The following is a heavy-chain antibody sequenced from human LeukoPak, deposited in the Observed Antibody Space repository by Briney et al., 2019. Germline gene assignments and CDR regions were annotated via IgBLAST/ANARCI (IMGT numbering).Heavy chain of an antibody. CDR3: ARDRRYSSGWYGIDY. CDR2: IYYSGST. CDR1: GGSTSSYY. Sequence: SETLSLTCTVSGGSTSSYYWSWIRQPPGKGLEWIGYIYYSGSTNYNPSLKSRVTISVDTSKNQFSLKLSSVTAADTAVYYCARDRRYSSGWYGIDYWGQGTLVTVSS. D-gene: IGHD6-19*01. J-gene: IGHJ4*02. V-gene: IGHV4-59*01.